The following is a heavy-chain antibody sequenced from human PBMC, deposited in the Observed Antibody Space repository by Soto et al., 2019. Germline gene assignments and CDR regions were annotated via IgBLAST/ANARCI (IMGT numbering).Heavy chain of an antibody. J-gene: IGHJ4*02. CDR3: AAIGPTVTMVDY. V-gene: IGHV1-58*01. CDR1: GFTFTSSA. CDR2: IVVGSGNT. Sequence: ASVKVSCKASGFTFTSSAVQWVRQARGQRLEWKGWIVVGSGNTNYAQKFQERVTITRDMSTSTAYMELSSLRSEDTAVYYCAAIGPTVTMVDYWGQGTLVTVSS. D-gene: IGHD4-17*01.